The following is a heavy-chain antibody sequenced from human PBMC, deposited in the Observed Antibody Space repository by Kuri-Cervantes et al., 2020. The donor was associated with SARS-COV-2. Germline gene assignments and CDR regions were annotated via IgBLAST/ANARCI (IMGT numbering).Heavy chain of an antibody. V-gene: IGHV5-51*01. CDR2: IYPGDSDT. J-gene: IGHJ3*02. Sequence: GGSLRLSCKGSGYSFTSYWIGWVRQMPGKGLEWMGIIYPGDSDTRYSPSFQGQVTISADRSINTAYLQWTSLKASDTAMYYCARSGLFAFDIWGQGTMVTVSS. CDR3: ARSGLFAFDI. D-gene: IGHD1-26*01. CDR1: GYSFTSYW.